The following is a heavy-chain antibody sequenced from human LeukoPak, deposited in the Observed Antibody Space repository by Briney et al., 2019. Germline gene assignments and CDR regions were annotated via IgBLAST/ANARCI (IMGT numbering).Heavy chain of an antibody. J-gene: IGHJ3*02. CDR2: IYSGGYT. CDR3: AKDRGREPGAAFDI. Sequence: GGSLRLSCAASGLTVSSNYMSRVRQAPGKGLEWVSVIYSGGYTYYADSVKGRFTISRDNSKNTLYLQMNSLRAEDTAVYYCAKDRGREPGAAFDIWGQGTMVTVSS. CDR1: GLTVSSNY. D-gene: IGHD1-26*01. V-gene: IGHV3-53*01.